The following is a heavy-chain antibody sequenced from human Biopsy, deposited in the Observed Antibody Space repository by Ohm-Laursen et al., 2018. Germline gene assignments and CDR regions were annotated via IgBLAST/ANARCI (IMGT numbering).Heavy chain of an antibody. Sequence: SETLSLTCTVSGDSIRNYYWSWIRQAAGKGLEWIGRIYPGGGTIYNPSLKSRVTMSVDTSKNHFSLNLNSVTAADTAVYYCAGIVLGPTNDAFDIWGQGTMATVSS. V-gene: IGHV4-4*07. J-gene: IGHJ3*02. CDR3: AGIVLGPTNDAFDI. CDR2: IYPGGGT. D-gene: IGHD1-26*01. CDR1: GDSIRNYY.